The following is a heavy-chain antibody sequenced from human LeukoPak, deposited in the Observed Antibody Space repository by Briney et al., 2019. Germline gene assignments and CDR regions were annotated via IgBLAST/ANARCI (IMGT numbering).Heavy chain of an antibody. Sequence: GGSLRLSCAASGFTFSSYAMHWVRQAPGKGLEYVSAISSNGGSTYYANSVKGRFTISRDNSKNTLYLQMGSLRAEDTAKYYCAKSLLTTASGTGRAFDIWGQGTVVTVSA. CDR1: GFTFSSYA. J-gene: IGHJ3*02. D-gene: IGHD1-26*01. V-gene: IGHV3-64*01. CDR3: AKSLLTTASGTGRAFDI. CDR2: ISSNGGST.